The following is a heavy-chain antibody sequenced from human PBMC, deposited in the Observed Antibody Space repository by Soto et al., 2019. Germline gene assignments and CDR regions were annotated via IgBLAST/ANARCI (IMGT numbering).Heavy chain of an antibody. D-gene: IGHD3-10*01. J-gene: IGHJ6*02. CDR1: GDSISSGGYY. Sequence: SETLSLTCTVSGDSISSGGYYWTWIRQHPGKGLEWIGYIYYSGSTFYNPSLKSRLTISVDTSKNQFSLKLSSVTAADTAVYYCAGQPTAGSYYDLGSYYYYYAMDVWGQGTTVTVSS. CDR2: IYYSGST. V-gene: IGHV4-31*03. CDR3: AGQPTAGSYYDLGSYYYYYAMDV.